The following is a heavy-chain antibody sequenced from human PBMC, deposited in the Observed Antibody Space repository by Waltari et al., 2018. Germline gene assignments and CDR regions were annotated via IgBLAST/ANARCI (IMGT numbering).Heavy chain of an antibody. Sequence: QVLLVQSEAEVQQPGASLNLSCTTSGFSITTDSIHWLRQVPGPRPEWIGWFCGRSPSQKYSEKVQPRGTMTRDTSARTVYLELRDLTYDDTAMYYCARATGCAIGGYDLWCQGSLVSVSS. D-gene: IGHD3-9*01. CDR3: ARATGCAIGGYDL. CDR1: GFSITTDS. J-gene: IGHJ1*01. CDR2: FCGRSPSQ. V-gene: IGHV1-3*01.